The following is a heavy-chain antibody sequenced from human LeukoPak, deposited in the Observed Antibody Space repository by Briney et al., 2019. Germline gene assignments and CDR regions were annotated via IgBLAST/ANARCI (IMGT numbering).Heavy chain of an antibody. CDR1: GYTFTGYY. Sequence: GASVKVSCKASGYTFTGYYMHWVRQAPGQGLEWMGWINPNSGGTNYAQKFQGRVTMTRDTSISTAYMELSRLRSDDTAVYYCARDSVPRGYSYGLDYWGQGTLVTVSS. V-gene: IGHV1-2*02. D-gene: IGHD5-18*01. CDR2: INPNSGGT. CDR3: ARDSVPRGYSYGLDY. J-gene: IGHJ4*02.